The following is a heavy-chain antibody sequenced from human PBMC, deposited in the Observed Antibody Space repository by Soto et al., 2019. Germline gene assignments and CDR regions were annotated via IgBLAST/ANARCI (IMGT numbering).Heavy chain of an antibody. J-gene: IGHJ4*02. CDR3: ARSVRGSYFDY. CDR2: ISYDGSNK. V-gene: IGHV3-30-3*01. D-gene: IGHD3-16*01. CDR1: GFTFSSYA. Sequence: GGSLRLSCAASGFTFSSYAMHWVRQAPGKGLEWVAVISYDGSNKYYADSVKGRFTISRDNSKNTLYLQMNSLRAEDTAVYYCARSVRGSYFDYWGQGTLVTVSS.